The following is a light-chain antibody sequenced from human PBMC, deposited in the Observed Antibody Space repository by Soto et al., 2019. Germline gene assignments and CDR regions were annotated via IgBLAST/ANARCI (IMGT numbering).Light chain of an antibody. CDR2: NVR. CDR1: SSDVGGHDS. V-gene: IGLV2-14*01. Sequence: QSVLTQPASVSGSPGQAITISCTGTSSDVGGHDSVSWYQHNPGKAPKLMIYNVRNRPSGVSNRFSASKSGNTASLTISGLQAEDEADYYCCSYTSSSTLVFGTGTKSPS. J-gene: IGLJ1*01. CDR3: CSYTSSSTLV.